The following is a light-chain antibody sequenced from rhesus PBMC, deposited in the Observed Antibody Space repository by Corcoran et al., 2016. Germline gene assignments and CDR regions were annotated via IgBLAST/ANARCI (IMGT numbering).Light chain of an antibody. J-gene: IGKJ1*01. CDR2: EAS. CDR3: QHYYSTPRT. V-gene: IGKV1-25*01. Sequence: IQTTQSPSSLSASVGDRVTITCRASQAITNDLAWYQQKPGETPRLLIYEASSLQSGIPSRFSGRGSGTDFTITSSRLQSEDFATYYCQHYYSTPRTFGQGTKVEIK. CDR1: QAITND.